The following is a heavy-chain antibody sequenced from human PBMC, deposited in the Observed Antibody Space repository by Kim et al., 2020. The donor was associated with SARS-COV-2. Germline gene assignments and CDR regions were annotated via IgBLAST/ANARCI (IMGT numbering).Heavy chain of an antibody. J-gene: IGHJ4*02. CDR3: AKVSDSSGYYPFDY. D-gene: IGHD3-22*01. CDR2: ISGSGGTT. V-gene: IGHV3-23*01. Sequence: GGSLRLSCAASGFSFSSYAMSWVRQAPGKGLEWVSGISGSGGTTYFADSVKGRFTISRDSSKNMVYLQMKRLRAEDTAVYYCAKVSDSSGYYPFDYWVQG. CDR1: GFSFSSYA.